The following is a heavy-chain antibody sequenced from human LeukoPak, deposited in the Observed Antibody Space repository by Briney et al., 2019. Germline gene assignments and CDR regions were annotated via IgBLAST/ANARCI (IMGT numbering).Heavy chain of an antibody. D-gene: IGHD1-26*01. CDR2: IKIKTDGGTI. CDR1: GFTFSNAW. J-gene: IGHJ4*02. Sequence: GGSLGLSCAASGFTFSNAWMSWVRQAPGKGLEWVGRIKIKTDGGTIEYGAPVKGRFTISRDDSKNTLYLQMNTLETEDTGVYYCTRISGSSSGPFDYWGQGSLVTVSS. CDR3: TRISGSSSGPFDY. V-gene: IGHV3-15*01.